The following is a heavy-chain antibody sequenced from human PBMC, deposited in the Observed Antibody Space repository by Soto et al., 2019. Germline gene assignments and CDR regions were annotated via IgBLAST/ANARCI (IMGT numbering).Heavy chain of an antibody. CDR1: GFTFSSYG. CDR2: IWYDGSNK. D-gene: IGHD3-3*01. CDR3: ARDGNPRGYDFWSGNYYMDV. J-gene: IGHJ6*03. V-gene: IGHV3-33*01. Sequence: GGSLRLSCAASGFTFSSYGMHWVRQAPGKGLEWVAVIWYDGSNKYYADSVKGRFTISRDNSKNTLYLQMNSLRAEDTAVYYCARDGNPRGYDFWSGNYYMDVWGKGTTVTV.